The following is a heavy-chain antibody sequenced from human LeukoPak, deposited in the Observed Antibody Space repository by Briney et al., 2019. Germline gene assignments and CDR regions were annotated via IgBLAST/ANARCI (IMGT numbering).Heavy chain of an antibody. V-gene: IGHV3-30-3*01. CDR2: ISYDGSNK. D-gene: IGHD1-26*01. J-gene: IGHJ4*02. CDR3: ARENLYSGSYYFDY. CDR1: GFTFSSYA. Sequence: PGGSLRLSCAASGFTFSSYAMHWVRQAPGKGLEWVAVISYDGSNKYYADSVKGRFTISRDNSKNTLYLQMNSLRAEDTAVYYCARENLYSGSYYFDYWGQGTWSPSPQ.